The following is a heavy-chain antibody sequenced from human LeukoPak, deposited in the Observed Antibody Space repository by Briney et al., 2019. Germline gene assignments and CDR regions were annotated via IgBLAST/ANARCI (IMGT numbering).Heavy chain of an antibody. V-gene: IGHV1-18*01. CDR1: GYTFTSYG. CDR3: ARDKVIRDGYNANWFDP. CDR2: ISAYNGNT. J-gene: IGHJ5*02. D-gene: IGHD5-24*01. Sequence: ASVKVSCKASGYTFTSYGISWVRQAPGQGLEWMGWISAYNGNTNYAQKLQGRVTMTTDTSTSTAYMGLRSLRSDDTAVYYCARDKVIRDGYNANWFDPWGQGTLVTLSS.